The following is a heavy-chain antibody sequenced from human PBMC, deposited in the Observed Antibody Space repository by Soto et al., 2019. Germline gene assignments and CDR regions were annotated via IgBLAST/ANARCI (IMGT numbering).Heavy chain of an antibody. V-gene: IGHV4-34*01. J-gene: IGHJ6*02. CDR3: ARASNYYYYYGMDV. D-gene: IGHD4-4*01. CDR2: INHSGST. CDR1: GGSFSGYY. Sequence: SETLSLTCAVYGGSFSGYYWSWIRQPPGKGLEWIGEINHSGSTNYNPSLKSRVTISVDTSKNQFSLKLSSVTAADTAVYYCARASNYYYYYGMDVWGQGTTVTVSS.